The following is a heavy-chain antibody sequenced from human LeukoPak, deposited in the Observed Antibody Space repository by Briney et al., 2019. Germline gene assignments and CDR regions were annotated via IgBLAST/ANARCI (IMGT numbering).Heavy chain of an antibody. CDR2: IYTSGST. CDR3: ARGYSSGWEQGLDY. CDR1: GRSISSYY. Sequence: SETLSLTCTVSGRSISSYYWSWIRQPAGKGREWIGRIYTSGSTNYNPSLKSRVTISVDKSKNQFSLKLSSVTAADTAVYYCARGYSSGWEQGLDYWGQGTLITVSS. V-gene: IGHV4-4*07. D-gene: IGHD6-19*01. J-gene: IGHJ4*02.